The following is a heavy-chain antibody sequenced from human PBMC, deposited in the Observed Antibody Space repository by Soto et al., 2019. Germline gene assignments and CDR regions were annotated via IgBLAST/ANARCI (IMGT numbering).Heavy chain of an antibody. D-gene: IGHD3-3*01. CDR1: GGSISRSNW. V-gene: IGHV4-4*02. J-gene: IGHJ5*02. Sequence: SETLSLTCAVSGGSISRSNWWSWGRQPPGKGLEGSGEIYHSGSTNYNRSLKRRVTISVDKSKNQFYLKLSSVTAADTAVYYCARGGVDYDFWSGYRLEYWFDLWGQGTLVTVSS. CDR2: IYHSGST. CDR3: ARGGVDYDFWSGYRLEYWFDL.